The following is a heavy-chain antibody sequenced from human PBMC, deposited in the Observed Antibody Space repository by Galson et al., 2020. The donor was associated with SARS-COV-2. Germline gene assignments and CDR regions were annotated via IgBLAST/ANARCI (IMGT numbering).Heavy chain of an antibody. CDR3: ARRRCVGSGCFRGPLDY. CDR1: GGTFSSYA. D-gene: IGHD5-12*01. V-gene: IGHV1-69*13. CDR2: IIPLFGTT. J-gene: IGHJ4*02. Sequence: SVKVSCKASGGTFSSYAISWVRQAPGQGLEWLGGIIPLFGTTNNAQKFQGRVTITADESTSTAYMDLRRLRSDDTAIYYCARRRCVGSGCFRGPLDYWGQGTLVTVSS.